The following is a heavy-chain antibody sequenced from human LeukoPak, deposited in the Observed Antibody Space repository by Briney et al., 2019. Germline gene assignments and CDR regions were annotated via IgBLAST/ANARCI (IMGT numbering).Heavy chain of an antibody. J-gene: IGHJ4*02. CDR2: IRSKANSYAT. Sequence: GGSLRLSYAASGFTFSGSAIHWVRQASGKGLEWVGRIRSKANSYATAYAASVKGRFTISRDDSKNAAYLQMNSLKTEDTAVYYCTSLITMVRGVIGLLNVNWGQGTLVTVSS. D-gene: IGHD3-10*01. CDR1: GFTFSGSA. V-gene: IGHV3-73*01. CDR3: TSLITMVRGVIGLLNVN.